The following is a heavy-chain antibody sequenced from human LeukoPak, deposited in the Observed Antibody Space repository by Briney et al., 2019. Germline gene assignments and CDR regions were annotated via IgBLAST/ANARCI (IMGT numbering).Heavy chain of an antibody. J-gene: IGHJ4*02. Sequence: GGSLRLSCAASGFTFSSYGMHWVRQAPGKGLEWVAVISHDGVNKYYADSVKGRFTISRDNSKNTLYLQMNSLRAEDTAVYYCAKSWYQLPKYYFDYWGQGTLVTVSS. CDR3: AKSWYQLPKYYFDY. V-gene: IGHV3-30*18. CDR2: ISHDGVNK. D-gene: IGHD2-2*01. CDR1: GFTFSSYG.